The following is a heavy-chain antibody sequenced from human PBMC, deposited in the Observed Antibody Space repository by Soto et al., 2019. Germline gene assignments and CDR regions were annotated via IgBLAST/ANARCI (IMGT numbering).Heavy chain of an antibody. V-gene: IGHV1-2*02. CDR1: GDTFTGYY. D-gene: IGHD6-13*01. J-gene: IGHJ5*02. CDR2: INPVSGGT. CDR3: ATGYSSRWYWFDP. Sequence: QVQLVQSGAEVKKPGASVKVSCKATGDTFTGYYMHWVRQAPGQGLEWMGLINPVSGGTNYAQKLQGRVTMTRDTSIRTAYMELNRLTSDDTAVYYCATGYSSRWYWFDPWGQGTLVTVSS.